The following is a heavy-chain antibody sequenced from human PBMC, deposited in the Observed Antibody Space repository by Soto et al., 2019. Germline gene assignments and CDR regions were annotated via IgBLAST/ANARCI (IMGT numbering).Heavy chain of an antibody. CDR3: ARVRYSGWFGELLDYNWLDP. J-gene: IGHJ5*02. V-gene: IGHV4-59*01. CDR2: IYYSGST. CDR1: GGSISSYY. Sequence: SETLSLTCTVSGGSISSYYWSWIRQPPGKGLEWIGYIYYSGSTNYNPSLKSRVTISVDTSKNQFSLKLSSVTAADTAVYYCARVRYSGWFGELLDYNWLDPWGKGTLVTVSS. D-gene: IGHD3-10*01.